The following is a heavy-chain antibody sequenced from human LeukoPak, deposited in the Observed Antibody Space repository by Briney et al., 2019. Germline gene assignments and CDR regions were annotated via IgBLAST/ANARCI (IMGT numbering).Heavy chain of an antibody. D-gene: IGHD2-2*01. CDR3: ARANFLYCSSSTCLFDY. V-gene: IGHV1-2*02. Sequence: ASVKVSCKASGYAFTDYYIHWVRQAPGQGFGWMGWSNPNDGDTNYAQKFQGRVTMSRDTYISTAHMEVSRLRSEDTGVYYCARANFLYCSSSTCLFDYWGQGTLVTVSS. CDR1: GYAFTDYY. J-gene: IGHJ4*02. CDR2: SNPNDGDT.